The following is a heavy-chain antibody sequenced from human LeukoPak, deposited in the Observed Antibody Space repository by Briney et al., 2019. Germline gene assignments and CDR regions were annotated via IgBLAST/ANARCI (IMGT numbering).Heavy chain of an antibody. V-gene: IGHV3-23*01. CDR1: GFTFSSYA. J-gene: IGHJ4*02. CDR3: AKGGGWSPAVLFDY. Sequence: GGSLRLSCAASGFTFSSYAMSWVRQAPGKGLEWVSAISGSGGSTYYADSVKGRFTISRGNSKNTLYLQMNSLRAEDTAVYYCAKGGGWSPAVLFDYWGQGTLVTVSS. CDR2: ISGSGGST. D-gene: IGHD6-19*01.